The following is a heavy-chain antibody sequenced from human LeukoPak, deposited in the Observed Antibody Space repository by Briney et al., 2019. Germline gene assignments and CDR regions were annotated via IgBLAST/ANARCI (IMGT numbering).Heavy chain of an antibody. Sequence: GASVKVSCKASGYTFTSYGIRWVRQAPGQGLEWMGWISAYNGNTNYAQKFQGRVTMTRDTSISTAYMELSRLRSDDTAVYYCARERPIQSSYAFDIWGQGTMVTVSS. D-gene: IGHD5-18*01. CDR3: ARERPIQSSYAFDI. V-gene: IGHV1-18*01. J-gene: IGHJ3*02. CDR1: GYTFTSYG. CDR2: ISAYNGNT.